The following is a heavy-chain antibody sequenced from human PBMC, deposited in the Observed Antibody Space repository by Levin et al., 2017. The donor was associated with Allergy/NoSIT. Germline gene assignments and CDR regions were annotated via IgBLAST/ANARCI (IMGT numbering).Heavy chain of an antibody. CDR2: INNDGSVT. J-gene: IGHJ4*02. V-gene: IGHV3-74*01. D-gene: IGHD3-10*01. CDR3: ARDSGSGSYKVDQ. CDR1: GFTFSTYW. Sequence: SGGSLRLSCAASGFTFSTYWMHWVRQAPGKGLVWVSVINNDGSVTHYADSVKGRFTTSRDIAKNTLYLQMNSLGAEDTALYYCARDSGSGSYKVDQWGQGTLVIVSS.